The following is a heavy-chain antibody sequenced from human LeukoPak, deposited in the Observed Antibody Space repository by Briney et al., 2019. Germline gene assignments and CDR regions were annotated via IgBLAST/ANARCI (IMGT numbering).Heavy chain of an antibody. J-gene: IGHJ4*02. V-gene: IGHV3-30*18. CDR1: GFTFSNYA. D-gene: IGHD6-19*01. CDR2: ISYDGRHE. CDR3: AKDMGPSGLGSGWPFDY. Sequence: GGSLRLSCAASGFTFSNYAVHWVRQAPSKGLEWVAIISYDGRHEYYADSVKGRFTISRDTSKNTLYVQMSSLRPEDTAVYYCAKDMGPSGLGSGWPFDYWGQGTLVTVSS.